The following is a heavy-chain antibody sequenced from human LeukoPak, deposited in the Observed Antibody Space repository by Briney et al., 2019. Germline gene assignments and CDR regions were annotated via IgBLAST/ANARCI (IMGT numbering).Heavy chain of an antibody. CDR3: ARSYGSENYFDY. V-gene: IGHV4-59*12. CDR2: IYYSGSA. Sequence: PSETLSLTCTVSGGSISTYYWSWIRRPPGKGLEWIGYIYYSGSAKYNPSLKSRVTISVDTSKNQFSLKLSSVTAADTAVYYCARSYGSENYFDYWGQGTLVTVSS. CDR1: GGSISTYY. D-gene: IGHD3-10*01. J-gene: IGHJ4*02.